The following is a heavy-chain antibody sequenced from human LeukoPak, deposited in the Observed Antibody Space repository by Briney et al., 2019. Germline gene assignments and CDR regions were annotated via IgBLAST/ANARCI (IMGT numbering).Heavy chain of an antibody. J-gene: IGHJ4*02. CDR2: ISYGGSNK. CDR3: AKPHDFWSGYYSDY. D-gene: IGHD3-3*01. Sequence: GGSLRLSCAASGFTFSSYGMHWVRQAPGKGLEWVAVISYGGSNKYYADSVKGRFTISRDNSKNTLYLQMNSLRAEDTAVYYCAKPHDFWSGYYSDYWGQGTLVTVSS. CDR1: GFTFSSYG. V-gene: IGHV3-30*18.